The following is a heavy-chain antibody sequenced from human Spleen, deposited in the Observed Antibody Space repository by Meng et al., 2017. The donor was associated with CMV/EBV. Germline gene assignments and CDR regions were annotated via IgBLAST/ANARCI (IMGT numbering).Heavy chain of an antibody. Sequence: EVQLLESGGGLVQPGGSLRRSCAASGFSFSSYAMSWVRQAPGKGLEWVSAISGSGGSTYYADAVKGRFTISRDNSKNTLYLQMNSLRAEDTAVYYCAKDELIQLWSGGNYFDYWGHGTLVTVAS. CDR3: AKDELIQLWSGGNYFDY. J-gene: IGHJ4*01. V-gene: IGHV3-23*01. CDR1: GFSFSSYA. CDR2: ISGSGGST. D-gene: IGHD5-18*01.